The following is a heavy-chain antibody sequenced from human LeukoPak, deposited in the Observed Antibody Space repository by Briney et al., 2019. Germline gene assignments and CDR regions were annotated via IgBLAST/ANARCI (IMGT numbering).Heavy chain of an antibody. CDR3: ARDIPSGYYDSSGYHGISHDAFDI. Sequence: ASVKVSCKASGYTFTSYGISWVRQAPGQGLEWMGWISAYNGNTNYAQKLQGRITMTTDTSTSTAYMGLRSLRSDDTAVYYCARDIPSGYYDSSGYHGISHDAFDIWGQGTMVTVSS. CDR1: GYTFTSYG. D-gene: IGHD3-22*01. CDR2: ISAYNGNT. V-gene: IGHV1-18*01. J-gene: IGHJ3*02.